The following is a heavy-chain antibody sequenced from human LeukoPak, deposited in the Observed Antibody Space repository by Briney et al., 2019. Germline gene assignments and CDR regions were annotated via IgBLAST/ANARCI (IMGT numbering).Heavy chain of an antibody. CDR3: ALDYYESSGYYRN. V-gene: IGHV3-21*01. CDR2: ISSSSSYI. J-gene: IGHJ3*01. Sequence: GRSLRLSCAASGFTFSSYSMNWVRQAPGKGLEWVSSISSSSSYIYYADSVKGRFTISRDNAKNSLYLQMNSLRAEDTAVYYCALDYYESSGYYRNWGQGTMVTVSS. D-gene: IGHD3-22*01. CDR1: GFTFSSYS.